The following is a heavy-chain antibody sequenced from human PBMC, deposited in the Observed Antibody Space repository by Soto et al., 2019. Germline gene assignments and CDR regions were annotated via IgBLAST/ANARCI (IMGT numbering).Heavy chain of an antibody. V-gene: IGHV1-2*04. CDR1: GFTYTGYY. CDR3: AMGSGSFQNWFDP. J-gene: IGHJ5*02. D-gene: IGHD3-10*01. Sequence: SAKASCKARGFTYTGYYMHWLRQAPEQGLEWMGWINPNSGGTNYAQKFQGWVTLTRDTSISTAYMELSRLRSDDTAVYYGAMGSGSFQNWFDPWGQGLLVTVSS. CDR2: INPNSGGT.